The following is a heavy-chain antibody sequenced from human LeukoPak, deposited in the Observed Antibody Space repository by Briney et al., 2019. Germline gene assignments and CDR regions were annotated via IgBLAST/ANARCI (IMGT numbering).Heavy chain of an antibody. J-gene: IGHJ4*02. CDR3: AKASHTFYSSTGY. CDR1: GYTFTGYY. V-gene: IGHV1-2*02. Sequence: ASVKVSCKASGYTFTGYYMHWVRQAPGQGLEWMGWINPNSGGTNYAQKFQGRVTMTRDTSISTAYMELSRLRSDDTAVYYCAKASHTFYSSTGYWGQGTLVTVSS. CDR2: INPNSGGT. D-gene: IGHD6-13*01.